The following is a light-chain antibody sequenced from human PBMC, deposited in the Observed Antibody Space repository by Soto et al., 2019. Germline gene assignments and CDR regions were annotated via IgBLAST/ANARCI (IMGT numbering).Light chain of an antibody. CDR1: RGISSY. J-gene: IGKJ1*01. Sequence: AIRMTQSPSSLSVSTGDRVTITCRASRGISSYLAWYQQKPGKAPKLLIYAASTLQSGVPSRFSGSGSGTDFTLTISCLQSEDFATYYCQQYYSYPRTFGQGTKVDIK. V-gene: IGKV1-8*01. CDR2: AAS. CDR3: QQYYSYPRT.